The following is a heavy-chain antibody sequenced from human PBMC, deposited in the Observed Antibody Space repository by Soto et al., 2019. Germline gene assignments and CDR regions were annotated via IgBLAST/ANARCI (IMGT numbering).Heavy chain of an antibody. CDR2: ISSSGTTI. CDR1: GFTFSDYY. Sequence: QVQLVESGGGLVKPGGSLRLSCAASGFTFSDYYMSWIRQAPGKGLEWVSYISSSGTTIFYADSLRGRFTISRDNAKKSLYLQMNSLRGEDTAVYYCAREPSNWNYCFDYWGQGTLVIVSS. J-gene: IGHJ4*02. D-gene: IGHD1-7*01. V-gene: IGHV3-11*01. CDR3: AREPSNWNYCFDY.